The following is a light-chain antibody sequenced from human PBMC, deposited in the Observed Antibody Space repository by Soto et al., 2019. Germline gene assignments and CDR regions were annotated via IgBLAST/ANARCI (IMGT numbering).Light chain of an antibody. CDR1: QDISNH. J-gene: IGKJ4*01. CDR2: DAS. Sequence: DIQMTQSPSSLSASVGDRVTISCQASQDISNHLSWYQQKPGKAPKLLIYDASNLETGVPSGFSGSGSGTDFTFTISSLLPENVATYYCQKHHSLPLTFGGGTKAEIK. V-gene: IGKV1-33*01. CDR3: QKHHSLPLT.